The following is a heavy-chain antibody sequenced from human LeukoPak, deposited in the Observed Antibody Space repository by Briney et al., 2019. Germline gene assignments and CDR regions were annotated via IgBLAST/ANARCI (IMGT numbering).Heavy chain of an antibody. J-gene: IGHJ4*02. CDR3: ASPTSITIRPGPFDY. D-gene: IGHD3-9*01. CDR1: GFTFSSYS. Sequence: GGSLRLSCAASGFTFSSYSMNWVRQAPGKGLEWVSYISSSSSTIYYADSVKSRFTISRDNAKSSLYLHMNSLRAEDTAVYYCASPTSITIRPGPFDYWGQGTLVTVSP. V-gene: IGHV3-48*04. CDR2: ISSSSSTI.